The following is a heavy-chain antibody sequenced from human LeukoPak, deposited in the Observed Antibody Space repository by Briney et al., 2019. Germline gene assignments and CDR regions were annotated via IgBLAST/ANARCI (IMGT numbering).Heavy chain of an antibody. V-gene: IGHV3-7*05. D-gene: IGHD6-19*01. CDR1: GFTFSSNW. J-gene: IGHJ4*02. Sequence: PGGSLRLSCAASGFTFSSNWMAWVRQAPGKGLEWVAKIKEDGSEKYYVDSVKGRFTISRDNAKSSLYLQINSLKVEDTAVYYCARDSGWHLFDHWGQGTLVTVSS. CDR2: IKEDGSEK. CDR3: ARDSGWHLFDH.